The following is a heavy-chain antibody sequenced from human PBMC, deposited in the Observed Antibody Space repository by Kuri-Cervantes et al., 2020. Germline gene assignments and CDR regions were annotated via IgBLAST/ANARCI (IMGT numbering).Heavy chain of an antibody. CDR3: TTGASSSWYELDY. CDR2: VKSKADGGTT. D-gene: IGHD6-13*01. CDR1: GFIFNNAW. Sequence: GGSLRLSCTASGFIFNNAWMAWVRQASGKAPEWVGRVKSKADGGTTDYAAPVKGRFTISRDDSKNTLYLQMNSLKTEDTAVYYCTTGASSSWYELDYWGQGTLVTVSS. J-gene: IGHJ4*02. V-gene: IGHV3-15*01.